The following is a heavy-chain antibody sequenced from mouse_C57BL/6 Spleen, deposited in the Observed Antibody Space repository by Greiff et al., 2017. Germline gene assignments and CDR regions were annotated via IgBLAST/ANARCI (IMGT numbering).Heavy chain of an antibody. Sequence: QVQLQQPGAELVRPGTSVKLSCKASGYTFTSYWMHWVKQRPGQGLEWIGVIDPSDSYTNYNQKFKGKATLTVDTSSSTAYMQLSSLTSEDSAVYYCARSRHAMDDWGQGTSVTVSS. V-gene: IGHV1-59*01. CDR2: IDPSDSYT. CDR3: ARSRHAMDD. J-gene: IGHJ4*01. D-gene: IGHD1-2*01. CDR1: GYTFTSYW.